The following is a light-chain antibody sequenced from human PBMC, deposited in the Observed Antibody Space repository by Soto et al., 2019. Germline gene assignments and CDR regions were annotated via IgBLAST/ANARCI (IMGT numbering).Light chain of an antibody. V-gene: IGLV1-40*01. J-gene: IGLJ3*02. CDR3: QSYDISLSASSPSWV. CDR1: SSNIGAGFD. CDR2: GNN. Sequence: QSVRTQPPSVSGAPGQRVTISCTGSSSNIGAGFDVHWYQQFPGTAPRLLMYGNNNRPSGVPDRFSGSKSGTSASLAITGLQAEDEADYYCQSYDISLSASSPSWVFGGGTKLTVL.